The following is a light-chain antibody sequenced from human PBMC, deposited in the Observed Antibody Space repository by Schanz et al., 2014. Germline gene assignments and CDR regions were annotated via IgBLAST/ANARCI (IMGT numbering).Light chain of an antibody. J-gene: IGLJ3*02. CDR2: DVS. Sequence: QSAMTQPASVSGSPGQSITISCTGTSSDVGSYNLVSWYQQHPGKAPKLMIYDVSNRPSGVSNRFSASKSGNTASLTISDLQAEDEADYYCSSFTTSSAPGVFGGGTKL. CDR1: SSDVGSYNL. CDR3: SSFTTSSAPGV. V-gene: IGLV2-14*02.